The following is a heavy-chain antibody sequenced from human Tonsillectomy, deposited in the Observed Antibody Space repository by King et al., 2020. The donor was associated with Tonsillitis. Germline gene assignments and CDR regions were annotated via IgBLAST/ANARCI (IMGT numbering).Heavy chain of an antibody. J-gene: IGHJ6*03. D-gene: IGHD5-18*01. CDR2: MWYDGSNK. Sequence: VQLVESGGGVVQPGRSLRLSCAASGFTFSNYGMHWVRQAPGKGLEWVAVMWYDGSNKYYADSVKGRFTISRDNSKNMLYLQMNSLRAEDTAVYYCAREIHADPDAYMDVWGKGTKVTVSS. CDR3: AREIHADPDAYMDV. CDR1: GFTFSNYG. V-gene: IGHV3-33*08.